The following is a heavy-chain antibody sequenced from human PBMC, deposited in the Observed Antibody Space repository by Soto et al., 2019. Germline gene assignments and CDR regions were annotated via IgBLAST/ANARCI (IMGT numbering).Heavy chain of an antibody. CDR2: IGTKADP. V-gene: IGHV3-13*05. CDR3: ARSPSGSFPSGNAFDL. D-gene: IGHD1-26*01. J-gene: IGHJ3*01. CDR1: GFTFSNYD. Sequence: GGSLRLSCAASGFTFSNYDMFCVRQGTGKGLEWVSAIGTKADPFYPDSVKGRFTVSRENGKNSLYLQMHSLRVGDTAVYYCARSPSGSFPSGNAFDLWGQGTMVTVSS.